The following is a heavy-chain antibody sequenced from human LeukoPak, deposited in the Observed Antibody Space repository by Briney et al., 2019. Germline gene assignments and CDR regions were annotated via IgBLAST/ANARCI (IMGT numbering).Heavy chain of an antibody. CDR2: IYNSGST. Sequence: GSLRLSCAASGFTFSSYAMSWVRQAPGKGLEWIGYIYNSGSTSYHPSLKSRVTISVDTSKNQFSLKLSSVTAADTAVYYCAIRAGDYWGQGTLVTVSS. V-gene: IGHV4-59*08. CDR1: GFTFSSYA. J-gene: IGHJ4*02. D-gene: IGHD3-10*01. CDR3: AIRAGDY.